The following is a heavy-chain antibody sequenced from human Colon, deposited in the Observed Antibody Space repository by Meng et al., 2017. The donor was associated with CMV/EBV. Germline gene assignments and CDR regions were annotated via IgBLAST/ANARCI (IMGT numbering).Heavy chain of an antibody. CDR2: INKAGGSI. CDR3: AREGGGTIAPRDLDY. CDR1: GFTFRSYW. Sequence: GGSLRLSCTGSGFTFRSYWMHWVRQVPGKGLVWVSRINKAGGSITYADFVEGRFTISRDNAKNTLYLQMNSLRAEDTAVYYCAREGGGTIAPRDLDYWGQGTLVTVSS. J-gene: IGHJ4*02. V-gene: IGHV3-74*01. D-gene: IGHD6-6*01.